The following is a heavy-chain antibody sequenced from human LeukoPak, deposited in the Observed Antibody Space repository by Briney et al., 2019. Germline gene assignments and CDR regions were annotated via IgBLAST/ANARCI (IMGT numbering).Heavy chain of an antibody. Sequence: GASVKVSCKASGYTFTSYDINWVRQATGQGLEWIGWMNPNSGNTGYAQKFQGRVTMTRNTSLSTAYMELSSLRSEDTAVYYCARSPKGGLRDSGYDHGFDYWGQGTLATVSS. D-gene: IGHD5-12*01. V-gene: IGHV1-8*01. CDR3: ARSPKGGLRDSGYDHGFDY. CDR1: GYTFTSYD. J-gene: IGHJ4*02. CDR2: MNPNSGNT.